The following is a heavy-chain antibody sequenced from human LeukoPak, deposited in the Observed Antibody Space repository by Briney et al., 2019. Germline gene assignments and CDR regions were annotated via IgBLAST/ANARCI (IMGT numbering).Heavy chain of an antibody. D-gene: IGHD6-19*01. J-gene: IGHJ5*02. CDR3: ARDGGYSSGWSEYNWFDP. V-gene: IGHV4-61*02. CDR1: GGSISSDSYY. Sequence: SQTLSLTCTVSGGSISSDSYYWSWIRQPAGKGLEWIGRIYTSGSTNYNPSLKSRVTISIDTSKNQFSLKLSSVTAADTAVYYCARDGGYSSGWSEYNWFDPWGQGTLVTVSS. CDR2: IYTSGST.